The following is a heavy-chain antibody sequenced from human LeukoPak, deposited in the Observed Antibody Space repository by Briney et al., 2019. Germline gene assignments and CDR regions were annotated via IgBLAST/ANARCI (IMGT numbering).Heavy chain of an antibody. Sequence: GGSLRLSCAASGFTFSSYAMTWVRQAPGKGLEWVSSISGSGGSTHYADSVKGRFTISRDNSKNTLYLQMNSLRAEDTAVYYCARDDYTGDSIRGGFDYWGQGTLVTVSS. CDR2: ISGSGGST. V-gene: IGHV3-23*01. D-gene: IGHD4-23*01. CDR3: ARDDYTGDSIRGGFDY. CDR1: GFTFSSYA. J-gene: IGHJ4*02.